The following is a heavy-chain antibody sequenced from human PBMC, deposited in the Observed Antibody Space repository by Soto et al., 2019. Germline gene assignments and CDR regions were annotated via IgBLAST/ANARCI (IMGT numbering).Heavy chain of an antibody. V-gene: IGHV5-51*01. J-gene: IGHJ6*02. CDR3: ARQAGDTAMAYYYYYYGMDV. D-gene: IGHD5-18*01. CDR2: IYPGDSDT. CDR1: GYSFTSYW. Sequence: PGESLKISCKGSGYSFTSYWIGWVRQMPGKGLEWMGIIYPGDSDTRYSPSFQGQVTISADKSISTAYLQWSSLKASGTAMYYFARQAGDTAMAYYYYYYGMDVWGQGTTVTVSS.